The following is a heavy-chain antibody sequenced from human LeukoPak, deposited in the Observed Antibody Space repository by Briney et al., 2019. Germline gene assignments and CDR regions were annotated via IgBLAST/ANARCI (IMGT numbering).Heavy chain of an antibody. D-gene: IGHD2-2*01. CDR2: ISAYNGNT. Sequence: ASMKVSCKASGYTFTSYGISWVRQAPGQGLEWMGWISAYNGNTNYAQKLQGRVTMTTDTSTSTAYMELRSLRSDDTAVYYCARDLDPVGVVVPAAIKFDPWGQGTLVTVSS. CDR1: GYTFTSYG. CDR3: ARDLDPVGVVVPAAIKFDP. V-gene: IGHV1-18*01. J-gene: IGHJ5*02.